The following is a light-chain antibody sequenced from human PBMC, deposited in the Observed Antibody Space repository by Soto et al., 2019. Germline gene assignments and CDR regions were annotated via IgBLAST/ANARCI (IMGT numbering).Light chain of an antibody. Sequence: EIVMTQSPVTLSVSPGERATLSCRASESFRGLLAWYQQKPGQAPRLLIYDAYNRATGIPPRSSGSGSGTDFTLTISSLEPEDSAVYYCQQRHMWPITFGQGTRLEIK. V-gene: IGKV3-11*01. CDR2: DAY. CDR3: QQRHMWPIT. CDR1: ESFRGL. J-gene: IGKJ5*01.